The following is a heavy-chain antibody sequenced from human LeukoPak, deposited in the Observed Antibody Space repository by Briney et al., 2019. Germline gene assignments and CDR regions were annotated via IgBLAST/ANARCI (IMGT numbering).Heavy chain of an antibody. Sequence: GGSLRLSCAASGFTFSDYYMSWIRQAPGKGLEWVSYISSSGSTIYYADSVKGRFTISRDNAKNSLYLQMNSLRAEDTAVYYCARNHCSSTSCYWDYWGQGTLVTVSS. CDR2: ISSSGSTI. CDR3: ARNHCSSTSCYWDY. J-gene: IGHJ4*02. V-gene: IGHV3-11*01. CDR1: GFTFSDYY. D-gene: IGHD2-2*01.